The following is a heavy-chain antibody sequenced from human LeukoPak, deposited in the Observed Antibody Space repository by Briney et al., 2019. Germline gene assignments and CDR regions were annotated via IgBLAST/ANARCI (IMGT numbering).Heavy chain of an antibody. D-gene: IGHD1-1*01. CDR1: GFTFSNYW. CDR3: ARDRSGTRGSDY. CDR2: INQDGSEK. V-gene: IGHV3-7*01. J-gene: IGHJ4*02. Sequence: GSLRLSCAASGFTFSNYWMSWVRQAPGKGLEWVANINQDGSEKYYVDSMKGRFIISRDNAKNSLYLQVNSLRAEDTAVYYCARDRSGTRGSDYWGQGTLVTVSS.